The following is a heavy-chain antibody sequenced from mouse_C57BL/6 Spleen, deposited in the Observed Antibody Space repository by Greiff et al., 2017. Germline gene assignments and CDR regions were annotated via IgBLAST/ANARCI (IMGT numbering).Heavy chain of an antibody. V-gene: IGHV7-3*01. Sequence: EVHLVESGGGLVQPGGSLSLSCAASGFTFTDYYMSWVRQPPGKALEWLGFIRNKANGYTTEYSASVKGRFTISRDNSQSILYLQMNALRAEDSATYYCARSLYYDYDDWYFDVWGTGTTVTVSS. CDR3: ARSLYYDYDDWYFDV. CDR2: IRNKANGYTT. J-gene: IGHJ1*03. D-gene: IGHD2-4*01. CDR1: GFTFTDYY.